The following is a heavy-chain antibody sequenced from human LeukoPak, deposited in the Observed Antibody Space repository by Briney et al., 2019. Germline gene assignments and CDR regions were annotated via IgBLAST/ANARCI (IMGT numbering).Heavy chain of an antibody. CDR1: GFIFSNYW. D-gene: IGHD6-13*01. J-gene: IGHJ4*02. CDR2: ISSSSSYI. CDR3: ASITHPIAAAGVDY. Sequence: GGSLRLSCAASGFIFSNYWMSWVRQAPGKGLEWVSSISSSSSYIYYADSVKGRFTISRDNAKNSLYLQMNSLRAEDTAVYYCASITHPIAAAGVDYWGQGTLVTVSS. V-gene: IGHV3-21*01.